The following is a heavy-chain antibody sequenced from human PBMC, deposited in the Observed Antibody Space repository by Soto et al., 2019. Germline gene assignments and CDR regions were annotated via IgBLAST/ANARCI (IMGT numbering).Heavy chain of an antibody. V-gene: IGHV3-23*01. CDR2: IYSGGKA. CDR3: AKDRQPDTSWAYAY. J-gene: IGHJ4*02. D-gene: IGHD2-2*01. CDR1: GFIFSEYT. Sequence: EVKLLESGGGLVQPGGSLRLSCTTSGFIFSEYTMSWVRQAPGKGMEWVSAIYSGGKAFYADSVRGRSTITRDNTATMVDHQVNRLREDNSAIYYGAKDRQPDTSWAYAYGGLGTLVTVSS.